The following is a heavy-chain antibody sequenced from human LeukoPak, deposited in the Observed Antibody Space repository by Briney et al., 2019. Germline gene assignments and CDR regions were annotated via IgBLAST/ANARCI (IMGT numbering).Heavy chain of an antibody. V-gene: IGHV6-1*01. CDR3: AREGSGIPGHFDY. J-gene: IGHJ4*02. CDR2: TYYRSKWYN. CDR1: GDSVSSNSVA. D-gene: IGHD3-10*01. Sequence: SQTLSLTCDISGDSVSSNSVAWNWIRQSPSRGLEWLGRTYYRSKWYNQYAVSMKGRITINPDTSKNQVSLQLNSVTPEDTAVYYCAREGSGIPGHFDYWGQGTLVTVSS.